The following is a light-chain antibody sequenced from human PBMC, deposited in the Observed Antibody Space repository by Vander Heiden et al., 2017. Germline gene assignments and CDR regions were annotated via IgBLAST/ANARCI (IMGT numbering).Light chain of an antibody. CDR1: STNVGNQG. Sequence: QAGLTQPPSVSKGLRQTATLTCTGNSTNVGNQGAAWLQQHQGHPPKLLSYRNNNRPSGSSERFSASRSGNTASLTITGLQPEDEADYYCSAWDSSLSENVFGTGTKVTVL. CDR3: SAWDSSLSENV. CDR2: RNN. V-gene: IGLV10-54*04. J-gene: IGLJ1*01.